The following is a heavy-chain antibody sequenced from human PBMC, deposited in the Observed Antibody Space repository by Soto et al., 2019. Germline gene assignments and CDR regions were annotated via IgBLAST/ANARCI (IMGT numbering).Heavy chain of an antibody. CDR2: IIPIFGTA. CDR3: ATLSGYYDRSGYPAFFDY. D-gene: IGHD3-22*01. Sequence: QVQLVQSGAEVKKPGSSVKVSCKASGGTFSSYAISWVRQAPGQGLEWMGGIIPIFGTANYAQKFQGRVTITADESTSTAYMELSSLRSEDTAVYYCATLSGYYDRSGYPAFFDYWGQGTLVTVSS. V-gene: IGHV1-69*01. CDR1: GGTFSSYA. J-gene: IGHJ4*02.